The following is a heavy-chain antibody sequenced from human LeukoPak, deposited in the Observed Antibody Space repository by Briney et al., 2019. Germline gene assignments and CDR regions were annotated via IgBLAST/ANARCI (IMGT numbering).Heavy chain of an antibody. V-gene: IGHV1-69*05. CDR1: GGTFSSYA. D-gene: IGHD5-18*01. J-gene: IGHJ5*02. CDR3: ALQLWRQPDKFCWFDP. Sequence: ASVKVSCKASGGTFSSYAISWVRQAPGQGLEWMGGIIPIFGTVNYAQKFQGRVTMTRDTSISTAYMELSRLRSDDTAVYYCALQLWRQPDKFCWFDPWGQGTLVTVSS. CDR2: IIPIFGTV.